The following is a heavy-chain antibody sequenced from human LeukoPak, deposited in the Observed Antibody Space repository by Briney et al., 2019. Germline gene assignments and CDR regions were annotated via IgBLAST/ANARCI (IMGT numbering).Heavy chain of an antibody. Sequence: GGPLNISWKCSGYRFTSYWIGWVRQMPGKGLEWMGIIYPGDSDTRYRPSFQGQVTISADKSISTAYLQWRSLKASDTAIYYCARGSIAAAGLSYFDYWGQGTLVTVSS. V-gene: IGHV5-51*01. J-gene: IGHJ4*02. CDR2: IYPGDSDT. D-gene: IGHD6-13*01. CDR3: ARGSIAAAGLSYFDY. CDR1: GYRFTSYW.